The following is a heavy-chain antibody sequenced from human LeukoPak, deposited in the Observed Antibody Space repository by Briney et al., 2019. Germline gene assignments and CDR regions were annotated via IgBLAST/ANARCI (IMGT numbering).Heavy chain of an antibody. CDR1: GGTLSRYA. D-gene: IGHD2-15*01. CDR3: ARDRRDGRVVPFDP. V-gene: IGHV1-69*06. CDR2: IIPIFGTA. Sequence: ASVKVSCKTSGGTLSRYAISWVRQAPGQGLEWMGGIIPIFGTANYAQKFQGRVTITADKSTSTAYMELSSLRSEDTAVYYCARDRRDGRVVPFDPWGQGTLVTVSS. J-gene: IGHJ5*02.